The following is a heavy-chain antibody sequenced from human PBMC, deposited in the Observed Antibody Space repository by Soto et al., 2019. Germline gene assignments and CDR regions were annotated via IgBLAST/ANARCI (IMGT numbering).Heavy chain of an antibody. CDR2: INWNGGST. Sequence: GSLRLSCAASGFTFDDYGMSWVRQAPGKGLEWVSGINWNGGSTGYADSVKGRFTISRDNAKNSLYLQMNSLRADDTALYYCARGWVGADYYYGMDVWGQGTTVTVSS. J-gene: IGHJ6*02. D-gene: IGHD1-26*01. CDR1: GFTFDDYG. CDR3: ARGWVGADYYYGMDV. V-gene: IGHV3-20*04.